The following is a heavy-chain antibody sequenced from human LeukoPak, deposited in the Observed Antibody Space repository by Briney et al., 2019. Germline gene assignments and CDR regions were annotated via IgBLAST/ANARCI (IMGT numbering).Heavy chain of an antibody. V-gene: IGHV3-53*01. CDR1: GFTVSSKY. Sequence: GGSLRLSCAASGFTVSSKYMSWVRQAPGKGLEWVSTLYSNGNTYYADSVKGRFTISRNNSKNTLSLQMNSLRAEDTAVYYCARDYYDGSAYYSYYEYWGQGTLVTVSS. D-gene: IGHD3-22*01. CDR3: ARDYYDGSAYYSYYEY. J-gene: IGHJ4*02. CDR2: LYSNGNT.